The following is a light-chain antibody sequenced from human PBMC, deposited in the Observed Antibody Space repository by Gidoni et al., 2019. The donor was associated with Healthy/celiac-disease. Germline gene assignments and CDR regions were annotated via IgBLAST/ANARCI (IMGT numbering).Light chain of an antibody. J-gene: IGKJ5*01. CDR3: QQYHIRLS. V-gene: IGKV1-33*01. CDR2: GAS. CDR1: QDINNF. Sequence: DIQMTQSPSSLSASVGDRVTITCQASQDINNFLNWYQQKPGKAPNLLIYGASNLGTVVPSRFSGSSSGTDFTFTISTVHPEDIATYYRQQYHIRLSFGQGTRLEIK.